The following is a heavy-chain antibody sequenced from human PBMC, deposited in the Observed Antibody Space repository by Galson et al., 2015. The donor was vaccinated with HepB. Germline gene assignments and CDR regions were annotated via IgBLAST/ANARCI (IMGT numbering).Heavy chain of an antibody. Sequence: SLRLSCAASGFTFTKAWMSWVRQAPGKGLAWVGRIKSRSSSGTAHYAAPVRGRFTISRDDSKNTLFLQMDSLEPQDTGMYYCLTDGVDYGDSINLWGQGTLVTVSS. CDR2: IKSRSSSGTA. V-gene: IGHV3-15*01. J-gene: IGHJ4*02. D-gene: IGHD4-17*01. CDR1: GFTFTKAW. CDR3: LTDGVDYGDSINL.